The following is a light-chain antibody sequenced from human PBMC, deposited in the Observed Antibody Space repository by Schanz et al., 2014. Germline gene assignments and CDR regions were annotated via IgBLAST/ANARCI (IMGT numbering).Light chain of an antibody. J-gene: IGLJ3*02. CDR1: SSDVGSSNY. V-gene: IGLV2-14*01. CDR3: SSFTSSSTWV. Sequence: QSVLTQPASVSGSPGQSITISCTGTSSDVGSSNYVSWYQQHPGKAPKLMIYDVSNRPSGVSNRFSGSKSGNTASLTISGLQAEDEADYYCSSFTSSSTWVFGGGTKLTVL. CDR2: DVS.